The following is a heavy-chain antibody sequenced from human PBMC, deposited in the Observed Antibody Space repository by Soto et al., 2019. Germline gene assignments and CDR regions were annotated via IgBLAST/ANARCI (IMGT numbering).Heavy chain of an antibody. CDR1: GGTFSTYA. CDR3: ARDGVQFLYKNEFDT. D-gene: IGHD3-3*01. Sequence: QVQLVQSGADVKKPGSSVRVSCKASGGTFSTYAINWVRQAPGHGLEWMGVILPIFNKTHYAQNFQGRVTIIADKSTSTSYMELSRLRSEDTAVYYCARDGVQFLYKNEFDTWGQGTLVTVSS. J-gene: IGHJ5*02. CDR2: ILPIFNKT. V-gene: IGHV1-69*06.